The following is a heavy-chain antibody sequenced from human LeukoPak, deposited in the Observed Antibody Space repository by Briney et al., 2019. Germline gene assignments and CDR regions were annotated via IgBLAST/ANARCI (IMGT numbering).Heavy chain of an antibody. D-gene: IGHD3-22*01. CDR1: GYTFTSYG. V-gene: IGHV1-18*01. CDR2: ISAYNGNT. CDR3: ARESRRYYYDSSGGVLNY. J-gene: IGHJ4*02. Sequence: ASVKVSCKASGYTFTSYGISWVRQAPGQGLEWMGWISAYNGNTNYAQKLQGRVTMTTDTSTSTAYMELRSLRSDDTAVYYCARESRRYYYDSSGGVLNYWGQGTLVTVSS.